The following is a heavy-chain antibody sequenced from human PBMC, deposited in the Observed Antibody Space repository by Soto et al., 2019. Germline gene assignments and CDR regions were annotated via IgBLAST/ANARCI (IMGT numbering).Heavy chain of an antibody. J-gene: IGHJ6*02. CDR1: GFTFSSYA. CDR3: ARYIPGVRYYGMDV. D-gene: IGHD5-18*01. Sequence: EVQLLESGGGLVQPGGSLRLSCAASGFTFSSYAMKWVRQAPGKGLEWVSLIGESGTPTYYADSVKGRFTISSDKSGNTLLLETYSLRAEDTAVYYCARYIPGVRYYGMDVLGQGTTVTVSS. CDR2: IGESGTPT. V-gene: IGHV3-23*01.